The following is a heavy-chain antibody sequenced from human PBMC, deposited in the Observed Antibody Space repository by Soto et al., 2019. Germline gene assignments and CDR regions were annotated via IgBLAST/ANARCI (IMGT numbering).Heavy chain of an antibody. V-gene: IGHV1-8*01. CDR3: ARAPNTYYYGSGSYLGVSAFDI. CDR2: MNPNSGNT. D-gene: IGHD3-10*01. CDR1: GYTFTSYD. J-gene: IGHJ3*02. Sequence: ASVKVSCKASGYTFTSYDINWVRQATGQGLEWMGWMNPNSGNTGYAQKFQGRVTMTRNTSISTAYMELSSLRSEDTAVYYCARAPNTYYYGSGSYLGVSAFDIWGQGTMVTVS.